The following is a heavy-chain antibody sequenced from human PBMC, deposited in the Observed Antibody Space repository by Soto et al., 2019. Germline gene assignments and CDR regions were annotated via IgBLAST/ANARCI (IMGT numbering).Heavy chain of an antibody. D-gene: IGHD1-20*01. CDR3: VREVTGRGGFDP. Sequence: EVQLVESGGGLVQPGGSLRLSCAASGFTFSNYWMSWVRQAPGKGLEWVANIKKDASEKYYVDSVKGRFTLSRDNAKSSLYLQMNSLRAEDTAVYYCVREVTGRGGFDPWGQRTMVTVSS. CDR1: GFTFSNYW. CDR2: IKKDASEK. V-gene: IGHV3-7*01. J-gene: IGHJ5*02.